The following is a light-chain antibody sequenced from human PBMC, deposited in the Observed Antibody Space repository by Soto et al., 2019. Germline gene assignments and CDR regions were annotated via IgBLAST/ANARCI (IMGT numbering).Light chain of an antibody. CDR1: SSDVGGYNY. J-gene: IGLJ3*02. V-gene: IGLV2-11*01. Sequence: QSVLTQPRSVSGSPGQSVTISCTGTSSDVGGYNYVSWYQQHPGKAPKLMIYDVSKRPSGVPDRFSGSKSRNTASLTISGLQAEDEADYYCCSYAGSYTVFGGGTKLTVL. CDR2: DVS. CDR3: CSYAGSYTV.